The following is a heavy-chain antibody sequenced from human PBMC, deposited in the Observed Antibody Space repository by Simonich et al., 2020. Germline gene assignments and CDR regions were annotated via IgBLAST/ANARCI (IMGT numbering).Heavy chain of an antibody. CDR3: ARGKGWKNAFDI. V-gene: IGHV4-34*01. Sequence: QVQLQQWGAGLLKPSETLSLTCAVYGGSFSSYYWSWIRQPPGKGLEWIGEINHSGSTNYNPSLKSRVTISVYTSKNQFSLKLSSVTAADTAVYYCARGKGWKNAFDIWGQGTMVTVSS. D-gene: IGHD1-1*01. J-gene: IGHJ3*02. CDR2: INHSGST. CDR1: GGSFSSYY.